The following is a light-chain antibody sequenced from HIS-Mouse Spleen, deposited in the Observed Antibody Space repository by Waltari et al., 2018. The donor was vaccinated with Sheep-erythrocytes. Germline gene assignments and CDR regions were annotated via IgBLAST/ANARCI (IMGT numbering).Light chain of an antibody. CDR1: RSNVGGYNY. Sequence: QSALTQPPSASGSPGQSVTISCTGTRSNVGGYNYVSWYQQHPGKAPKLMIYEVSKWPSGVPDRFSGSKSGNTASLTVSGLQAEDEADYYCSSYAGSNNWVFGGGTKLTVL. CDR2: EVS. J-gene: IGLJ3*02. V-gene: IGLV2-8*01. CDR3: SSYAGSNNWV.